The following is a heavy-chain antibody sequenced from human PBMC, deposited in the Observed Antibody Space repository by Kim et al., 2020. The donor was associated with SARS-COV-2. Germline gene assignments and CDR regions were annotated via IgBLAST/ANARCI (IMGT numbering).Heavy chain of an antibody. CDR1: GGSISSGGYY. D-gene: IGHD7-27*01. V-gene: IGHV4-31*03. J-gene: IGHJ5*02. Sequence: SETLSLTCTVSGGSISSGGYYWSWIRQHPGKGLEWIGYIYYSGSTYYNPSLKSRVTISVDTSKNQFSLKLSSVTAADTAVYYCARAGAPYNWFDPWGQGTLVTVSS. CDR3: ARAGAPYNWFDP. CDR2: IYYSGST.